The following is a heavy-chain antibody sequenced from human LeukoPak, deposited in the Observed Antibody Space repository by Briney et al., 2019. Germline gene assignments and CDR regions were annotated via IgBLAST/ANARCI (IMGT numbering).Heavy chain of an antibody. Sequence: SVKVSCKASGGTFSSYAISWVRQAPGQGLEWMGRIIPILGIANYAQKFQGRVTITADKSTSTAYMELSSLRSEDTAVYYCARVDTAMVIDYWGQGNPGHRLL. D-gene: IGHD5-18*01. CDR3: ARVDTAMVIDY. CDR2: IIPILGIA. CDR1: GGTFSSYA. V-gene: IGHV1-69*04. J-gene: IGHJ4*02.